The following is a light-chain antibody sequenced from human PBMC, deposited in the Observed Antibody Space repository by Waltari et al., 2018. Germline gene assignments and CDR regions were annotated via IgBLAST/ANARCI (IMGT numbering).Light chain of an antibody. Sequence: QSALTQPRSVSGSPGQSGTNSCTGPSRDFGRYNHVPWYQQHPGKAPKLMIYDVTKRPSGVPDRFSGSKSGNTASLTISGLQAEDEADYYCYSHTGHYTPYVFGTGTKVTVL. CDR3: YSHTGHYTPYV. CDR2: DVT. V-gene: IGLV2-11*01. CDR1: SRDFGRYNH. J-gene: IGLJ1*01.